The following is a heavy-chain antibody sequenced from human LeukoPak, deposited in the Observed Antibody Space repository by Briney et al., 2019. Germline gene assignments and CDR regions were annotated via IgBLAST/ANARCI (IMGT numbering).Heavy chain of an antibody. Sequence: SETLSLTCTVSGGSISSYYWSWIRQPPGKGLEWIGYIYTSGSTNYNPSLKSRVTISVDTSKNQFSLTLSSVTAADTAVYYCARRVIVVVPAANLPYYYYYMDVWGKGTTVTVSS. V-gene: IGHV4-4*09. CDR2: IYTSGST. J-gene: IGHJ6*03. CDR1: GGSISSYY. CDR3: ARRVIVVVPAANLPYYYYYMDV. D-gene: IGHD2-2*01.